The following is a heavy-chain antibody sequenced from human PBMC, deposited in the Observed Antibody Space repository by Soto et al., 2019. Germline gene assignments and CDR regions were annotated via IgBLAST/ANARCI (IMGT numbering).Heavy chain of an antibody. CDR2: IWYDGSNK. D-gene: IGHD6-13*01. J-gene: IGHJ4*02. Sequence: GGSLRLSCAASGFTFSSYGMHWVRQAPGKGLEWVAVIWYDGSNKYYADSVKGRFTISRDNSKNTLYLQMNSLRAEDTAIYYGARNPLSRRWYFSFWGQGTLVPVAS. CDR1: GFTFSSYG. V-gene: IGHV3-33*01. CDR3: ARNPLSRRWYFSF.